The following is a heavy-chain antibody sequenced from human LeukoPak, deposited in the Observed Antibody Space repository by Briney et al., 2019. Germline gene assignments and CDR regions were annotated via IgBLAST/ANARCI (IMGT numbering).Heavy chain of an antibody. CDR3: AREGYCSSTSCCLDAFDI. J-gene: IGHJ3*02. Sequence: GGSLRLSCAASGFTVSSNYMGWVRQAPGKGLEWVSVIYSGGSTYYADSVKGRFTISRDNSKNTLYLQMNSLRAEDTAVYYCAREGYCSSTSCCLDAFDIWGQGTMVTVSS. V-gene: IGHV3-66*01. CDR2: IYSGGST. CDR1: GFTVSSNY. D-gene: IGHD2-2*01.